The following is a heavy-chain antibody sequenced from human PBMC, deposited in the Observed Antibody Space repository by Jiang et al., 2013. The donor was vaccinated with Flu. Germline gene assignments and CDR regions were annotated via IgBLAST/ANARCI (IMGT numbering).Heavy chain of an antibody. Sequence: KPTQTLTLTCTFSGFSLSTSGVGVGWIRQPPGKAPEWLALIYWDDGKRYSPSLKSRLTITKDTSKNQVVLTMTNMDPVDTATYYCARIRIAAGGPTLDYWGQGTLVTVSS. CDR1: GFSLSTSGVG. CDR3: ARIRIAAGGPTLDY. V-gene: IGHV2-5*02. D-gene: IGHD6-13*01. J-gene: IGHJ4*02. CDR2: IYWDDGK.